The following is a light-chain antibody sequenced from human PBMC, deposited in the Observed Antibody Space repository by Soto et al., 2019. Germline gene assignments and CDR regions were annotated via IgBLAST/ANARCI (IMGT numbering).Light chain of an antibody. CDR1: QSVTVNS. J-gene: IGKJ4*01. Sequence: EILLTQSPSTLSLSPGEGVTLSCRASQSVTVNSLAWYQQKPGQAPRLLIYAASTRAAAVPDRFTGSGSGTDFALTISRLEPEDFGVYYCRQYGYSLGLAFGGGTKVDI. CDR3: RQYGYSLGLA. CDR2: AAS. V-gene: IGKV3-20*01.